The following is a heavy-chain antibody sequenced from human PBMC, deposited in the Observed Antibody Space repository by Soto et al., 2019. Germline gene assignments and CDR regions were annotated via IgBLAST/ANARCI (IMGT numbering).Heavy chain of an antibody. CDR3: ARESQNYYGMDV. CDR2: ISGSGNSI. V-gene: IGHV3-48*01. CDR1: GFTFSSYS. J-gene: IGHJ6*02. Sequence: GGSLGLSCAASGFTFSSYSMNWVRQAPGKGLEWISYISGSGNSIYYADSVKGRFTISRDNAKNSLYLQMNSLRAEDTAVYYCARESQNYYGMDVWGQGTTVTVSS.